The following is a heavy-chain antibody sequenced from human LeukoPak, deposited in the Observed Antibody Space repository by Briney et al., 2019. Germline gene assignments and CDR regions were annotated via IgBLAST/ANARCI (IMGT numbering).Heavy chain of an antibody. J-gene: IGHJ4*02. CDR1: GFIFSHSA. Sequence: GGSLRLSCAASGFIFSHSAIHWVRQSPGKGLEWVAFISEDGTKKFYVDSVKDRFTISRDNSKNTLYLQMTSLRPEDTAVYYCAKDILPGVGSFDYWGQGTLVTVSS. CDR3: AKDILPGVGSFDY. CDR2: ISEDGTKK. V-gene: IGHV3-30*02. D-gene: IGHD2-2*02.